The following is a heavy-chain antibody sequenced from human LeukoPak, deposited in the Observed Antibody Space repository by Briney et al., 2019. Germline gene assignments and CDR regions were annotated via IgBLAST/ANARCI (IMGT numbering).Heavy chain of an antibody. CDR3: ARDPVEMATIKSSYFDY. CDR2: IKQDGSEK. V-gene: IGHV3-7*01. Sequence: GGSLRLSCAASGFTFSSYWMSWVRQAPGKGLEWVANIKQDGSEKYYVDSVKGRFTISRDNAKNPLYLQMNSLRAEDTAVYYCARDPVEMATIKSSYFDYWGQGTLVTVS. J-gene: IGHJ4*02. D-gene: IGHD5-24*01. CDR1: GFTFSSYW.